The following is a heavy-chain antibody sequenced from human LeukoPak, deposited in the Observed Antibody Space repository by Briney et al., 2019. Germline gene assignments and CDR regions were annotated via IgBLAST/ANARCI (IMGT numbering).Heavy chain of an antibody. CDR1: GFTFSNYA. CDR2: IYSGTNT. Sequence: PGGSLRLSCAASGFTFSNYAMTWVRRAPGKGLEWVSVIYSGTNTYYADSVKGRFIISRDNPKNMLYLQMNSLRAEDTAVYYCARVASGTLDYWGQGTLVIVSS. V-gene: IGHV3-53*01. CDR3: ARVASGTLDY. J-gene: IGHJ4*02. D-gene: IGHD6-25*01.